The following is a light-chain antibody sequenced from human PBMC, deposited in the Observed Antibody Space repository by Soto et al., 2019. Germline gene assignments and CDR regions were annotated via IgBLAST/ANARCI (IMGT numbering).Light chain of an antibody. CDR3: QQSYSTPRT. CDR2: AAS. Sequence: DIQMTQSPSSLSASVGDRCTITCRASQSIYNYLNWYQQKPGKAPQLLIFAASSLQSGVPSRFSGSESGTDFTLTISSLQPEDFATYYCQQSYSTPRTFGQGTKVDI. CDR1: QSIYNY. V-gene: IGKV1-39*01. J-gene: IGKJ1*01.